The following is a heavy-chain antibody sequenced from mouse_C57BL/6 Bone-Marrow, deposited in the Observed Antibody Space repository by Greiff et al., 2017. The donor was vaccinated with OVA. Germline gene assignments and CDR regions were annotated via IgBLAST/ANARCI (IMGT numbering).Heavy chain of an antibody. V-gene: IGHV1-19*01. CDR2: INPYNGGT. Sequence: EVQRVESGPVLVKPGASVKMSCKASGYTFTDYYMNWVKQSHGMSLEWIGVINPYNGGTSYNQKFKGKATLTVDKSSSTAYMELNSLTSEDSAVYYCARLYYGSSYWYFDVWGTGTTVTVSS. J-gene: IGHJ1*03. D-gene: IGHD1-1*01. CDR1: GYTFTDYY. CDR3: ARLYYGSSYWYFDV.